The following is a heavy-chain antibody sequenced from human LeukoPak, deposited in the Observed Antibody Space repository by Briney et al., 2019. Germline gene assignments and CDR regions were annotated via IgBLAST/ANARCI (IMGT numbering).Heavy chain of an antibody. CDR2: IYYSGST. J-gene: IGHJ4*02. Sequence: SETLSLTCTVSGGSISSSSYYWGWIRQPPGKGLEWIGSIYYSGSTYYNPSLKSRVTISVDTSKNQFSLKLSSVAAADTAVYYCVRTYYYGSGSYAGCYFDYWGQGTLVTVSS. CDR1: GGSISSSSYY. V-gene: IGHV4-39*07. D-gene: IGHD3-10*01. CDR3: VRTYYYGSGSYAGCYFDY.